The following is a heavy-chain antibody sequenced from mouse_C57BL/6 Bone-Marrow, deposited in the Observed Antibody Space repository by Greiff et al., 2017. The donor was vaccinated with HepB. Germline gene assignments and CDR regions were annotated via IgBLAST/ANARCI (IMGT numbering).Heavy chain of an antibody. CDR2: IDPEDGET. V-gene: IGHV14-2*01. CDR1: GFNIKDYY. J-gene: IGHJ1*03. D-gene: IGHD2-2*01. Sequence: VQLKESGAELVKPGASVKLSCTASGFNIKDYYMHWVKQRTEQGLEWIGRIDPEDGETKYAPKFQGKATITADTSSNTAYLQLSSLTSEDTAVYYCARRVLWLRLLWYFDVWGTGTTVTVSS. CDR3: ARRVLWLRLLWYFDV.